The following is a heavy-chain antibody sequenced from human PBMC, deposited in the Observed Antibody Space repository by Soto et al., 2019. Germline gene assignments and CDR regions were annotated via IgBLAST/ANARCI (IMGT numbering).Heavy chain of an antibody. CDR1: GGSISSGDYY. D-gene: IGHD3-10*01. J-gene: IGHJ6*02. Sequence: PSETLSLTCTVSGGSISSGDYYWSWIRQPPGKGLEWIGYIYYSGSTYYNPSLKSRVTISVDTSKNQFSLKLSSVTAADTAVYYCARDGSGSYYRYGMDVWGQGPPVTVSS. CDR2: IYYSGST. V-gene: IGHV4-30-4*01. CDR3: ARDGSGSYYRYGMDV.